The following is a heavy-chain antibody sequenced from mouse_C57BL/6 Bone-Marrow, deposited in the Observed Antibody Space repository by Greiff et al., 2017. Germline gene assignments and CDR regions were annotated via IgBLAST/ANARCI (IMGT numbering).Heavy chain of an antibody. V-gene: IGHV1-42*01. CDR3: ARDYYYYGSSHWYFDV. J-gene: IGHJ1*03. CDR1: GYSFTGYY. CDR2: INPSTGGT. Sequence: VQLQQSGPELVKPGASVKISCKASGYSFTGYYMNWVKQSPEKSLEWIGEINPSTGGTTYNQKFKAKATLTVDKSSSTAYMQLKSLTSEDSAVYYCARDYYYYGSSHWYFDVWGTGTTVTVSS. D-gene: IGHD1-1*01.